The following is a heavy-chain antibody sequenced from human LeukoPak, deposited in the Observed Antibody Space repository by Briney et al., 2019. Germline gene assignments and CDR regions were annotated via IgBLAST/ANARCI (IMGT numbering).Heavy chain of an antibody. V-gene: IGHV3-23*01. D-gene: IGHD3-16*01. CDR2: ISGGGVST. Sequence: PGGSLRLSCATSGFTFSSYAMSWVRQAPGKGLEWVSAISGGGVSTYYTDSVKGRFTISRDNSKNTLYLQMHSLRADDTAVYYCAKDPYVNWGQGTLVTVSS. CDR3: AKDPYVN. CDR1: GFTFSSYA. J-gene: IGHJ4*02.